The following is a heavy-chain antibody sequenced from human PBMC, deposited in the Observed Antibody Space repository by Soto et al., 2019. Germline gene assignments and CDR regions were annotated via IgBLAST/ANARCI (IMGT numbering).Heavy chain of an antibody. D-gene: IGHD6-25*01. V-gene: IGHV1-69*01. CDR1: GGTFSSYA. J-gene: IGHJ6*02. Sequence: QVQLVQSGAEVKKPGSSVKVSCKASGGTFSSYAISWVRQAPVQGLEWMGGIIPIFGTANYAQKFQGRVTITADESTSTAYMELSSLRSEDTAVYYCARGRGSGPNLKYYYYYGMDVWGQGTTVTVSS. CDR3: ARGRGSGPNLKYYYYYGMDV. CDR2: IIPIFGTA.